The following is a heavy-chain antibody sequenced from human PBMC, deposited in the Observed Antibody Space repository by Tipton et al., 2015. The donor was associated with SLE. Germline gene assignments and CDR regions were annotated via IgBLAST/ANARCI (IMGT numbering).Heavy chain of an antibody. J-gene: IGHJ6*03. CDR1: GYSFTSYY. CDR2: IHPSGGSA. CDR3: ARGDYYYYYMDV. V-gene: IGHV1-46*01. Sequence: QSGPEVKKSGASVKVSCKASGYSFTSYYIHWVRQAPGQGLEWMGIIHPSGGSASYAQEIQGRVTMTRDTSTSTVYMELSSLRSEDTAVYYCARGDYYYYYMDVWGKGTTVTVSS.